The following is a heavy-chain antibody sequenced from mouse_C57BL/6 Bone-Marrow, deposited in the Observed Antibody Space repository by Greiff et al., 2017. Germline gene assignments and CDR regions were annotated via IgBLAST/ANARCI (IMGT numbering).Heavy chain of an antibody. CDR3: AREGSTYFDV. J-gene: IGHJ1*01. Sequence: QVQLQQSGAELMKPGASVKLSCKATGYTFTGYWIEWVKQRPGHGLEWIGEILPGSGSTNYNEKFKGKATFTADTSSNTAYMQLNSLTTDDSAIYYCAREGSTYFDVWGPGTTLTVSS. CDR2: ILPGSGST. D-gene: IGHD1-1*01. V-gene: IGHV1-9*01. CDR1: GYTFTGYW.